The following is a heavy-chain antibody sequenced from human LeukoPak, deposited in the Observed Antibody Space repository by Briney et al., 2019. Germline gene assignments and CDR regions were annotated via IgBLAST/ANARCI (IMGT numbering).Heavy chain of an antibody. J-gene: IGHJ4*02. CDR1: GFSVSSSGVA. Sequence: SGPTLVNPAETLTLTCTCSGFSVSSSGVAVGWIRHPPGKALEWLEHIYWNDDDSYSTSLKSRLTITKDTSENQVVLTMTNMDPVDTPTYYCAHLTTSAYYYDYWGQGTLVTVSS. V-gene: IGHV2-5*01. CDR3: AHLTTSAYYYDY. CDR2: IYWNDDD. D-gene: IGHD1-1*01.